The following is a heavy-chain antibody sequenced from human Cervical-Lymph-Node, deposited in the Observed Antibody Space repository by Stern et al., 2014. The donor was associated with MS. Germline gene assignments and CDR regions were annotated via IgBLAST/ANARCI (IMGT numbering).Heavy chain of an antibody. CDR1: GFTFSSYG. V-gene: IGHV3-30*18. Sequence: VQLVESGGDVVQPGRSLKLSCAASGFTFSSYGMHWVRQAPGKGLEWGAVISYDGSNEYYADSVKGRFPISRDNSKNTLYLQMNSLRPEDTAVYYCAKDRIQLWLWDYWGQGTLVTVSS. CDR2: ISYDGSNE. D-gene: IGHD5-18*01. CDR3: AKDRIQLWLWDY. J-gene: IGHJ4*02.